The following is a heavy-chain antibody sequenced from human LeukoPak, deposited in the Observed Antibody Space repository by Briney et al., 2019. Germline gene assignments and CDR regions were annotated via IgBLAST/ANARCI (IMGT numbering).Heavy chain of an antibody. CDR2: ISSTSNSI. CDR1: GFTFSSFE. J-gene: IGHJ6*02. V-gene: IGHV3-48*03. Sequence: GGSLRLSCAASGFTFSSFEMNWVRQAPGKGLEWISYISSTSNSIYYADSVKGRFTISRDNAKNSLHLQMNSLRVEDTAVYYCAKNGGPHGMDVWGQGTTVTVSS. CDR3: AKNGGPHGMDV. D-gene: IGHD3-16*01.